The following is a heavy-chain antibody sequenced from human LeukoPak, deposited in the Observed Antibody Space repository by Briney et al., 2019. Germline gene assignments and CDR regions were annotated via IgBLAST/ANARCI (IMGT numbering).Heavy chain of an antibody. CDR3: ARDAPKMDRGVIMSYYFDY. Sequence: ASVKVSCKASGYTFTSYGISWVRQAPGQGLEWMGWISAYNGNTNYAQKLQGRVTMTTDTSTSTAYMELRSLRSDDTAVYYCARDAPKMDRGVIMSYYFDYWGQGTLVTVSS. D-gene: IGHD3-10*01. CDR2: ISAYNGNT. CDR1: GYTFTSYG. J-gene: IGHJ4*02. V-gene: IGHV1-18*01.